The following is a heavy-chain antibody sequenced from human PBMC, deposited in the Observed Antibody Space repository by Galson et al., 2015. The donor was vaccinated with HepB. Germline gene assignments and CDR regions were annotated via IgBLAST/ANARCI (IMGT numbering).Heavy chain of an antibody. J-gene: IGHJ4*02. CDR3: ARGVTYFDY. CDR2: TYYRSKWYD. D-gene: IGHD2-21*02. CDR1: GDSVSSDTAA. Sequence: CAISGDSVSSDTAAWNWIRQSPSRGLEWLGRTYYRSKWYDEYPVSVRSRITFNPDTSKNHFSLQLTSVSPEDTAVYYCARGVTYFDYWGPGTLVIVSS. V-gene: IGHV6-1*01.